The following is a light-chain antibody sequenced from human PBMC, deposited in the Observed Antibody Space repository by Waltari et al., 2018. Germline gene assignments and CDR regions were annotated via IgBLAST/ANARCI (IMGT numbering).Light chain of an antibody. V-gene: IGLV2-14*03. J-gene: IGLJ2*01. CDR3: SSQTLDGLVL. CDR2: DVT. CDR1: GSAVGASDY. Sequence: QSALTQPASVSGSPGQSITISCSGVGSAVGASDYVSWHQHHPGKAPQLIIYDVTNRPSGVSDRFSASKSANTASLTISRLQPEDEADYYCSSQTLDGLVLFGGGTRLTVL.